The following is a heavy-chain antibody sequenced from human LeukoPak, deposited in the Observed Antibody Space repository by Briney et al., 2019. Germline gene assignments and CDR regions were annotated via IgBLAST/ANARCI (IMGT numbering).Heavy chain of an antibody. CDR2: IYTRERT. Sequence: ADPLSLTGTVSDSTISSYDSRWIRQPAGKGLEWHGRIYTRERTNYTPSLKSRVPLSVDRSKNHFPLNLNSVTAPDTTVYYCARVRSAAAAGFQFQYWGKGTLVTVSS. CDR3: ARVRSAAAAGFQFQY. V-gene: IGHV4-4*07. CDR1: DSTISSYD. J-gene: IGHJ4*02. D-gene: IGHD6-13*01.